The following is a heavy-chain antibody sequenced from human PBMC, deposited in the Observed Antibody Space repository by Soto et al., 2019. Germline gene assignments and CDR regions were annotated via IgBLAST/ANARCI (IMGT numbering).Heavy chain of an antibody. CDR3: TRASCSGGSCYFDY. CDR2: IRSKAYGGTT. D-gene: IGHD2-15*01. Sequence: PGGSLRLSCTASGFTFGDYAMSWFRQAPGKGLEWVGFIRSKAYGGTTEYAASVKGRFTISRDDSKSIAYLQMNSLKTEDTAVYYCTRASCSGGSCYFDYWGQGTXVTVSS. CDR1: GFTFGDYA. J-gene: IGHJ4*02. V-gene: IGHV3-49*03.